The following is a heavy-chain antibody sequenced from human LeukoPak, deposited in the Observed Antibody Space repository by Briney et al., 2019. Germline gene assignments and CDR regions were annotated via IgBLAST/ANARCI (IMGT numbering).Heavy chain of an antibody. CDR2: ISGSGGST. V-gene: IGHV3-23*01. CDR1: GFTFSSYA. D-gene: IGHD3-22*01. Sequence: GGSLRLSCAASGFTFSSYAMSWVRQAPGKGLEWVSAISGSGGSTYYADSVKGRFTISRDNSKNTLYLQMNSLRAEDTAVYYCAKASGVYDSSGYYSSGDAFDIWGQGTMVTVSS. J-gene: IGHJ3*02. CDR3: AKASGVYDSSGYYSSGDAFDI.